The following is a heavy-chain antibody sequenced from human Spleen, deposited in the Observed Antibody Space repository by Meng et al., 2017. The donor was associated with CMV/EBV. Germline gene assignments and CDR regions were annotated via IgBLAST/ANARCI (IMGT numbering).Heavy chain of an antibody. CDR3: ARDFRVSRSGYNEDC. J-gene: IGHJ4*02. D-gene: IGHD5-24*01. V-gene: IGHV3-73*01. CDR2: IRSKRNNYAT. Sequence: GESLKISCAASGFTFSGSTMHWVRQASGKGLEWVGRIRSKRNNYATTYAASMKGRFIISRDDSKNTAYLQMNSLRTEDTAVYYCARDFRVSRSGYNEDCWGQGTLVTVSS. CDR1: GFTFSGST.